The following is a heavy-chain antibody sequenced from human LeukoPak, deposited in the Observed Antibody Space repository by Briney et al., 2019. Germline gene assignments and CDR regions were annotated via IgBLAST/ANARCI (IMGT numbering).Heavy chain of an antibody. CDR3: ARDQEGFDY. J-gene: IGHJ4*02. CDR1: GYTFTDAY. V-gene: IGHV1-46*04. CDR2: IYPSDGRT. Sequence: ASVKVSCKPSGYTFTDAYIHWVRQAPGQALEWMGVIYPSDGRTTYAQEMQGRVTMTRDTSTRTVYMELSGLRSEDTAVYYCARDQEGFDYWGQGTLVTVSS.